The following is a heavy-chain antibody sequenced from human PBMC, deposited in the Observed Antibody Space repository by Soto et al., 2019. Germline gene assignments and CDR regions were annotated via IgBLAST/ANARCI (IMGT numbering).Heavy chain of an antibody. CDR2: IIPIFGTA. J-gene: IGHJ6*02. CDR3: AIDHYVFWSGYYLRPTDYYYYYGMDV. CDR1: GGTFSSYA. D-gene: IGHD3-3*01. V-gene: IGHV1-69*13. Sequence: GASVKVSCKASGGTFSSYAISWVRQAPGQGLEWMGGIIPIFGTANYAQKFQGRVTITADESTSTAYMELSSLRSEDTAVYYCAIDHYVFWSGYYLRPTDYYYYYGMDVWGQGTTVTVSS.